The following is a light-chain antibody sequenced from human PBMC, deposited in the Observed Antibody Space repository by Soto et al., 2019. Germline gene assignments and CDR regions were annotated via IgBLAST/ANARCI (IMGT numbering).Light chain of an antibody. CDR3: QEYNNYWT. CDR2: TAS. CDR1: QTICRW. Sequence: IKLTQSPSTLSSSVGDTVTLTCRASQTICRWLAWYQQKPGKAPRLRIYTASTLESGVPSRLSASGSGTEFTLTISSLHPDDSATYYCQEYNNYWTFGQGTKVDI. V-gene: IGKV1-5*01. J-gene: IGKJ1*01.